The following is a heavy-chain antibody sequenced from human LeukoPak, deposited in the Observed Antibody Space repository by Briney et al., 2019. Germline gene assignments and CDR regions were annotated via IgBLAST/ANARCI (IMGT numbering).Heavy chain of an antibody. D-gene: IGHD6-19*01. Sequence: GGSLRLSCAASGFTFSGSAMNWVRQAPGKGLEWVAIISYDGTNKYYADSVKGRFTISRDNSKDTLYLQMNSLRAEDTAVYYCAREKQKYSSGWYCLDYWGQGTLVTVSS. J-gene: IGHJ4*02. CDR2: ISYDGTNK. CDR3: AREKQKYSSGWYCLDY. CDR1: GFTFSGSA. V-gene: IGHV3-30-3*01.